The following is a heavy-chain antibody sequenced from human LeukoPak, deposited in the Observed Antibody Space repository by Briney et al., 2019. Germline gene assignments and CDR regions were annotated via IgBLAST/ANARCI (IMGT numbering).Heavy chain of an antibody. CDR2: IKPNSGNA. D-gene: IGHD1-7*01. CDR1: GYTFTGYY. V-gene: IGHV1-2*02. Sequence: ASVKVSCKASGYTFTGYYIHWVRQAPGQGLEWMGWIKPNSGNANYAQRFQGGVTMTRDTSISTAYMELSRLRSADTAVYYCAREADNWNYVRRGPPFDYWGQGTLVTVSS. CDR3: AREADNWNYVRRGPPFDY. J-gene: IGHJ4*02.